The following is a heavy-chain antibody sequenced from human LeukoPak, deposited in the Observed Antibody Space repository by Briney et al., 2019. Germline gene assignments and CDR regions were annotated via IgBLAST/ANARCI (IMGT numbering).Heavy chain of an antibody. CDR1: GGSISSGGYY. D-gene: IGHD2-2*01. Sequence: KPSETLSLTCTVSGGSISSGGYYWSWIRQHPGKGLEWIGYIYYSGSTYYNPSLKSRVTISVDTSKNQFSLKLSSVTAADTAVYYCARLYCSSTSCYSGYFDYWGQGTLVTVSS. CDR2: IYYSGST. CDR3: ARLYCSSTSCYSGYFDY. J-gene: IGHJ4*02. V-gene: IGHV4-31*03.